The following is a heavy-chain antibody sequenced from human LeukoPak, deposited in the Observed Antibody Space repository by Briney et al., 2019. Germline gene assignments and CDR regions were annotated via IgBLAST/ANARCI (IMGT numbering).Heavy chain of an antibody. D-gene: IGHD2-2*01. V-gene: IGHV3-7*01. CDR2: IKRDGSEE. CDR3: ARDTPGEESH. J-gene: IGHJ4*02. Sequence: PGGSLRLSCSASGFTFSAYWMSWVRQAPGKGLEWVANIKRDGSEEYYVDSVKGRFTISRDNAKNSLYLQMNSLRGEDTAVYYCARDTPGEESHWGQGTLVTVSS. CDR1: GFTFSAYW.